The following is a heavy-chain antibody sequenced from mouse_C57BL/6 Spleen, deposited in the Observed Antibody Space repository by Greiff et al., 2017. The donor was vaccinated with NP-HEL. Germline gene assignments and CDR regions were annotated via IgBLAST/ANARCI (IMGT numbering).Heavy chain of an antibody. CDR2: INPNNGGT. V-gene: IGHV1-26*01. CDR3: AREGDYYDYEAWFAY. Sequence: VQLKQSGPELVKPGASVKISCKASGYTFTDYYMNWVKQSHGKSLEWIGDINPNNGGTSYNQKFKGKATLTVDKSSSTAYMELRSLTSEDSVVYYCAREGDYYDYEAWFAYWGQGTLVTVSA. CDR1: GYTFTDYY. J-gene: IGHJ3*01. D-gene: IGHD2-4*01.